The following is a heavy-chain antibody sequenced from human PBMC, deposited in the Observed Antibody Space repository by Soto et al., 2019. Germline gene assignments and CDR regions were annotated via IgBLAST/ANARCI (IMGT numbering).Heavy chain of an antibody. Sequence: PGGSLRLSCAASGFTFSSHAMGWLRQAPGTGPEWVAFVDGSGGDTSYADSVKGRFIVSRDNSDNSLFLHMNSLRAEDTAVYYCASYGAGRYYYYGMDVWGQGTTVTVSS. CDR1: GFTFSSHA. CDR3: ASYGAGRYYYYGMDV. V-gene: IGHV3-23*01. D-gene: IGHD4-17*01. CDR2: VDGSGGDT. J-gene: IGHJ6*02.